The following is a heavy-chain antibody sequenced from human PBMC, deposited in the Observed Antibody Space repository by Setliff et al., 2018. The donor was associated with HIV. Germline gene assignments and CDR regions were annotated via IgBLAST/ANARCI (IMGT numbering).Heavy chain of an antibody. V-gene: IGHV1-69*06. CDR1: GGSFNILG. Sequence: AASVKVSCKASGGSFNILGFTWVRQAPGQGLEWVGGIIPVVDAPIYAQRFQGRVVITADKSTGTAYMQLSSLKFEDTAVYYCATRPPGVHGFSIWGQGTMFTAS. D-gene: IGHD3-10*01. J-gene: IGHJ3*02. CDR3: ATRPPGVHGFSI. CDR2: IIPVVDAP.